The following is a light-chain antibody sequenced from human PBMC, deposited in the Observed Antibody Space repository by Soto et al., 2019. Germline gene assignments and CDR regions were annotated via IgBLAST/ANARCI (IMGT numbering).Light chain of an antibody. V-gene: IGKV1-27*01. CDR2: AAS. J-gene: IGKJ1*01. CDR3: QRYNSAPWT. CDR1: QAICSY. Sequence: DIQMTQSPSSLSASVGDRVTITCRTSQAICSYIAWYQHKPGKLPNLLIYAASTLQSGVPSRFSGRGSGTDFTLTISSLQPEDVATYYCQRYNSAPWTFGQGTKVDIK.